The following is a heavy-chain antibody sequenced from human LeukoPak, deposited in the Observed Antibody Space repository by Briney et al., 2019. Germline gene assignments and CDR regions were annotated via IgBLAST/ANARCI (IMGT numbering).Heavy chain of an antibody. V-gene: IGHV3-48*02. CDR2: ISTSSGTI. J-gene: IGHJ4*02. Sequence: GGSLRLSCAAAGFTFSSYSMNWVRQAPGKGLEWVSYISTSSGTIFYADSVKGRFTISRDNAKNSLFLQMSSLRDEDTAVYYCARDGSFLGTLHYWGQGTLVTVSS. CDR3: ARDGSFLGTLHY. D-gene: IGHD2/OR15-2a*01. CDR1: GFTFSSYS.